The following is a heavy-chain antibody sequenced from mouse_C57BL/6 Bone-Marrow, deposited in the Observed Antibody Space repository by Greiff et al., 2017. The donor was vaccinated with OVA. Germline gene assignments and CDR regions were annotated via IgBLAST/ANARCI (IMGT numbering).Heavy chain of an antibody. CDR3: TTGGSGYSFAY. CDR2: IDPENGDT. Sequence: VQLKQSGAELVRPGASVKLSCTASGFNIKADYMHWVKQRPEQGLEWIGWIDPENGDTEYASKFQGKATITADTSSNTAYLQLSLLTSEDTAVYYCTTGGSGYSFAYWGQGTLVTVSA. D-gene: IGHD3-2*02. CDR1: GFNIKADY. V-gene: IGHV14-4*01. J-gene: IGHJ3*01.